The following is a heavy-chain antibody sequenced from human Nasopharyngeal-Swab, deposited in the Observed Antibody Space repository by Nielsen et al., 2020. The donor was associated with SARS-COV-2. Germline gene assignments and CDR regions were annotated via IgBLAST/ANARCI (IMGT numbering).Heavy chain of an antibody. Sequence: GESLKISCAASGFTFSSYWMSWVRQAPGKGLEWVAHIKQSGSGQYYVDSVKGRFTISRDNPKNSLSLQMNSLRAEDTAVYSCARYCSTTSCPRGFDYWGQGTLVTVSS. D-gene: IGHD2-2*01. V-gene: IGHV3-7*01. J-gene: IGHJ4*02. CDR2: IKQSGSGQ. CDR3: ARYCSTTSCPRGFDY. CDR1: GFTFSSYW.